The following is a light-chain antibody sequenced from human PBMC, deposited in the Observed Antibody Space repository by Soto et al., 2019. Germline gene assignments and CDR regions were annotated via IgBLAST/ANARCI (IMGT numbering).Light chain of an antibody. CDR2: SNK. J-gene: IGLJ2*01. CDR3: EAWDDSLNGPV. V-gene: IGLV1-44*01. CDR1: SSNIGSNT. Sequence: QSVLTQPPSASGTPGQRVTISCSGSSSNIGSNTVNWYQQLPGTAPKLLIYSNKQRPSGVPDRFSGSKSGTSASLAISGLQSEDEADYYCEAWDDSLNGPVFGGGTKLTVL.